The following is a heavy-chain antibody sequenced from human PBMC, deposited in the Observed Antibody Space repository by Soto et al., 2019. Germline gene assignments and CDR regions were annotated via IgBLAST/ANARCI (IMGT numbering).Heavy chain of an antibody. J-gene: IGHJ2*01. D-gene: IGHD4-17*01. CDR1: GYTFTSYA. V-gene: IGHV1-3*01. CDR2: INAGNGNT. Sequence: GSSVKVSCKASGYTFTSYAMHWVRQAPGQRLEWMGWINAGNGNTKYSQKFQGRVTMTRDTSTSTVYMELSSLRSEDTAVYYCARVEKPRDPVYGDLRNWYFDLWGRGTLVTVSS. CDR3: ARVEKPRDPVYGDLRNWYFDL.